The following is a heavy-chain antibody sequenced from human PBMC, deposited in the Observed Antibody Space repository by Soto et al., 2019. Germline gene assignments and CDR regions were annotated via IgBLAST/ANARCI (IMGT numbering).Heavy chain of an antibody. CDR2: ISYDGNSN. Sequence: QVQLVESGGGVVQPGGSLRLSCAASGFIFSTYAMYWVRQTPGKGLEWVAVISYDGNSNFYTDSVKGRFTISRDNSRNTLYLQMNNLRTQDTALYFCARDSVPLAGTSWAGNRLDPWGQGPLVTVSS. V-gene: IGHV3-30-3*01. CDR1: GFIFSTYA. CDR3: ARDSVPLAGTSWAGNRLDP. D-gene: IGHD6-13*01. J-gene: IGHJ5*02.